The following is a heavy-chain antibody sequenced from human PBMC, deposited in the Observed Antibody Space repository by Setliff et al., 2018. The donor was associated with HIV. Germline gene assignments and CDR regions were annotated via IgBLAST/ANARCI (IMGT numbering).Heavy chain of an antibody. CDR3: VRSPRYYYGSGTPRGYFDY. CDR2: IHQSGST. CDR1: GYSISSGYY. V-gene: IGHV4-38-2*01. J-gene: IGHJ4*02. D-gene: IGHD3-10*01. Sequence: PSETLSLTCAVPGYSISSGYYWGWIRQPPGKGLEWIGGIHQSGSTYYNPSLKSRVTISVDTSKNQFSLNLSSVTAADTAVYYCVRSPRYYYGSGTPRGYFDYWGQGTLVTVSS.